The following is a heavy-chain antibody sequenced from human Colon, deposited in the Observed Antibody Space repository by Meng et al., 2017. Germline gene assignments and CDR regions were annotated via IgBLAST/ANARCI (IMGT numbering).Heavy chain of an antibody. V-gene: IGHV3-74*01. D-gene: IGHD6-19*01. CDR3: VRGIGITVAGSMDY. CDR2: NNTDGSNT. Sequence: SLKISYASSEFTFSRYWMHWVRQAPGKGPVWVSRNNTDGSNTAYADSVKGRFTISRDNAKDTLYLQMNSLRAEDTAVYYCVRGIGITVAGSMDYWGQGTLVTVSS. CDR1: EFTFSRYW. J-gene: IGHJ4*02.